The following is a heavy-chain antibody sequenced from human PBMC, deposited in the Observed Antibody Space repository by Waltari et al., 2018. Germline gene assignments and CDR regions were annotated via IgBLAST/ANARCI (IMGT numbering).Heavy chain of an antibody. CDR3: AVGPATTY. CDR2: ISHDGSHK. CDR1: KSLGFPFSSYS. Sequence: QVRLVEPGGGWVQPGKSLVLSCVPSKSLGFPFSSYSMYWVRQAPGKGLEWVAAISHDGSHKFYIESVRGRFTISRDNSQSTLYLQLDRATTDDTAMYFCAVGPATTYWGQGTQVTVSS. J-gene: IGHJ4*02. V-gene: IGHV3-30*10. D-gene: IGHD4-4*01.